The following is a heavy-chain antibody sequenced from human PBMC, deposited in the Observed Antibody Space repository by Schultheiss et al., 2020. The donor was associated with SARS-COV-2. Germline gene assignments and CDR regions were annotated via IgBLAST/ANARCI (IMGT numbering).Heavy chain of an antibody. Sequence: GGSLRLSCAASGFTFTNAWMSWVRQAPGKGLEWVGRIKSKTEGGTTDYAAPVKGRFTISRDDSKNTLYLQMNSLKSEDTAVYYCTTQYYDYWGQGTLVTVSS. V-gene: IGHV3-15*01. CDR3: TTQYYDY. CDR1: GFTFTNAW. CDR2: IKSKTEGGTT. J-gene: IGHJ4*02. D-gene: IGHD3-3*01.